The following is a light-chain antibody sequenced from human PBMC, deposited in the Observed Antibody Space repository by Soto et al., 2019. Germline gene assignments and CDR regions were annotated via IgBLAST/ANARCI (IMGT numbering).Light chain of an antibody. CDR3: HQRTNGLMWA. V-gene: IGKV3-11*01. Sequence: IGVTTSPVALSVSAGGRATLSCTASQSISNTLAWYQQKPGQAPRLLIYDASTRATGIPPRFIGGGCRTDFTLTICSLETADVAVYDGHQRTNGLMWAFGAGTKVAIK. J-gene: IGKJ4*02. CDR1: QSISNT. CDR2: DAS.